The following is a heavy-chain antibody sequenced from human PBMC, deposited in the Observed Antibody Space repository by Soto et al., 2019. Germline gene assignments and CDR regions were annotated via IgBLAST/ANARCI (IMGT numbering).Heavy chain of an antibody. CDR1: GFTFSSYA. D-gene: IGHD6-6*01. J-gene: IGHJ4*02. V-gene: IGHV3-23*01. CDR3: AKEQFLSSSSGNPFFDY. CDR2: ISGSGGST. Sequence: EVQLLESGGGLVQPGGSLRLSCAASGFTFSSYAMSWVRQAPGTGLEWVSAISGSGGSTYYADSVKGRFTISRDNSQNTLYLQLNSLSAEDTAVYYCAKEQFLSSSSGNPFFDYWGQGTLVTVSS.